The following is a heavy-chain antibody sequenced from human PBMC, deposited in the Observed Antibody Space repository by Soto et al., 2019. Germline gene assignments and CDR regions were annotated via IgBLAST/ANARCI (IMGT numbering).Heavy chain of an antibody. J-gene: IGHJ6*02. V-gene: IGHV3-23*01. Sequence: EVQLLESGGGLVQPGGSLRLSCAASGFTFSTYAMSWVRQAPGKGLEWVSVISASGGSTFYADSVKGRFTVSRDNSRNTLYLQVISLRVEDTAVYYCAKDLRTSTNYNSGMDVWAQGTTVTVSS. CDR1: GFTFSTYA. CDR3: AKDLRTSTNYNSGMDV. CDR2: ISASGGST.